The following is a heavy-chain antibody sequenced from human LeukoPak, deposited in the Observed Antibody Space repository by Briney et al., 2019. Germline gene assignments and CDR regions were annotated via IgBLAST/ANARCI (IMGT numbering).Heavy chain of an antibody. V-gene: IGHV3-74*01. CDR2: INSDASTI. CDR3: TKDPVNWGQDSGTFDI. CDR1: GLTFSSEW. D-gene: IGHD3-16*01. J-gene: IGHJ3*02. Sequence: GGSVRLSCAASGLTFSSEWMHWVPEARGEGGVWVSRINSDASTINYAGSVNGRFTISRDNANNTLYLQMNTLRAEDTAVYYCTKDPVNWGQDSGTFDIWGQGTMVTVSS.